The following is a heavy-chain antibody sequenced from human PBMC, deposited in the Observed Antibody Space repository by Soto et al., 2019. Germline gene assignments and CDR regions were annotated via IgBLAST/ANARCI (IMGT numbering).Heavy chain of an antibody. CDR1: RDTFTSYY. CDR2: INPHVGRT. CDR3: ARSSGGNFGIIIEGTNWFAP. J-gene: IGHJ5*02. D-gene: IGHD1-26*01. V-gene: IGHV1-46*01. Sequence: RASVKVSCKAPRDTFTSYYINWVRQAPGQGLEWMGVINPHVGRTAYAQKFKGRVTLTRDTSASTVYMEVSSLTSEDTGMYYCARSSGGNFGIIIEGTNWFAPWGQGTLVTVSS.